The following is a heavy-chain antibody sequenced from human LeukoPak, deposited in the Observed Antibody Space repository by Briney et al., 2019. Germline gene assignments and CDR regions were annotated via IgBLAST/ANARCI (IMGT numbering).Heavy chain of an antibody. CDR1: GHTFTSYY. CDR2: IDPSGGSR. Sequence: ASVKVSFKASGHTFTSYYIHWMRQAPGQGLEWMGVIDPSGGSRSFAQKFQGRVTMTRDTSTSTVYMELSSLRSEDTAVYYCANDDTAIGPFDYWGQGTLVTVSS. CDR3: ANDDTAIGPFDY. D-gene: IGHD5-18*01. V-gene: IGHV1-46*01. J-gene: IGHJ4*02.